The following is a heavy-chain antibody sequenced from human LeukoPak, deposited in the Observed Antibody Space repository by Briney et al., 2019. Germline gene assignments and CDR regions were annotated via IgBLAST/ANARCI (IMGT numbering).Heavy chain of an antibody. CDR1: GYTFTSYY. D-gene: IGHD1-26*01. Sequence: ASVKVSCKASGYTFTSYYMHWVRQAPGQGLEWMGIINPSGGSTSYAQKFQGKVTMTRDTSTSTVYMELSSLRSEDTAVYYCARERAVVGATPGSFDYWGQGTLVTVSS. CDR3: ARERAVVGATPGSFDY. CDR2: INPSGGST. J-gene: IGHJ4*02. V-gene: IGHV1-46*01.